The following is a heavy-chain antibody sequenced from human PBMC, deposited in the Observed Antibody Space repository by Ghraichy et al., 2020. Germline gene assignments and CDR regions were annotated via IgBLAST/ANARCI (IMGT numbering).Heavy chain of an antibody. CDR2: IYSGGTT. D-gene: IGHD1-26*01. J-gene: IGHJ6*02. CDR3: ARGATGGGMDV. CDR1: GFTVSSTY. Sequence: GESLNISCAASGFTVSSTYMSWVRQAPGKGLEWVSVIYSGGTTYYADSVKGRFTISRDNSKNTLYLQMNSLRADDTAVYYCARGATGGGMDVWGQGTTVTVSS. V-gene: IGHV3-53*01.